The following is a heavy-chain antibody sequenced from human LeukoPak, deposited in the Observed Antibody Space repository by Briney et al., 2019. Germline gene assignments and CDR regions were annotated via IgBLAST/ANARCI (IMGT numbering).Heavy chain of an antibody. V-gene: IGHV1-18*01. D-gene: IGHD3-22*01. CDR1: GYTFTSYG. J-gene: IGHJ4*02. Sequence: ASVKVSCKASGYTFTSYGISWVRQAPGQGLEWMGWISAYNGNTNYAQKLQGRVTMTTDASASTAYMELRSLRSDDTAVYHCAREGASPYYDSSGYHHYFDYWGQGTLVTVSS. CDR2: ISAYNGNT. CDR3: AREGASPYYDSSGYHHYFDY.